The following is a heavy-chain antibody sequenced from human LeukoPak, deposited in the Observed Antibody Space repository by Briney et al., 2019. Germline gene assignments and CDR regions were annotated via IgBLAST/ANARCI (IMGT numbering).Heavy chain of an antibody. J-gene: IGHJ4*02. CDR3: ARDGGAGMVQFDY. CDR2: IYSSGST. V-gene: IGHV4-59*01. CDR1: GDSISGYY. Sequence: SETLSLTCTVSGDSISGYYWSWIRQSPGKGLEWIGYIYSSGSTDYNPSLKSRVTISVDTSKNQFSLKLSSVTAADTAVYYCARDGGAGMVQFDYWGQGTLVTVSS. D-gene: IGHD5-18*01.